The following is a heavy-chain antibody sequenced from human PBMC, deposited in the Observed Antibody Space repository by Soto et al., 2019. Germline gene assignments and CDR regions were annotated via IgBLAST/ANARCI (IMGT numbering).Heavy chain of an antibody. CDR2: ISAYNGNT. Sequence: ASVKVSCKASGYTFTSYVISWVRQAPGQGLEWMGWISAYNGNTNYAQKLQGRVTMTTDTSTSTAYMELRSLRSDDTAVYYCARLFSSGWLYYYYYGMDVWGQGTTVTVSS. J-gene: IGHJ6*02. D-gene: IGHD6-19*01. V-gene: IGHV1-18*04. CDR3: ARLFSSGWLYYYYYGMDV. CDR1: GYTFTSYV.